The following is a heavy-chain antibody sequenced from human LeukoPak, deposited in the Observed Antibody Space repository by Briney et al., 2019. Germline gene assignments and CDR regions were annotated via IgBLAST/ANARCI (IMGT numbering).Heavy chain of an antibody. J-gene: IGHJ4*02. D-gene: IGHD3-10*01. CDR1: GGSISSSSYY. CDR2: IYYSGST. CDR3: ARLGSTMVRGALFDY. V-gene: IGHV4-39*01. Sequence: SETLSLTCTVSGGSISSSSYYWGWTRQPPGTGLEWIGSIYYSGSTYYNPSLKSRVTISVDTSKNQFSLKLSSVTAADTAVYYCARLGSTMVRGALFDYWGQGTLVTVSS.